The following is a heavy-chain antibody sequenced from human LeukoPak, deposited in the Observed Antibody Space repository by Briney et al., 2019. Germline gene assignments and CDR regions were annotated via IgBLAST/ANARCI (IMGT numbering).Heavy chain of an antibody. J-gene: IGHJ5*02. V-gene: IGHV5-51*01. Sequence: PAESLKISCKGSGYSFTSYWIGWVRQMPGKGLEWTGIIFPGDSDTRYSPSFQGQVTMSADKSISTAYLQWSSLKASDSAIYYCARTQNWFDPWGQGTLVTVSS. CDR2: IFPGDSDT. CDR1: GYSFTSYW. CDR3: ARTQNWFDP.